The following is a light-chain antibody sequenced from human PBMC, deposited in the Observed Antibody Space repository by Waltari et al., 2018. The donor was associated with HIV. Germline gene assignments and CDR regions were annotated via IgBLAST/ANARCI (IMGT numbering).Light chain of an antibody. J-gene: IGLJ2*01. Sequence: QSVLTQPPSVSAAPGQKVTISCSGSSSNIGNNYVSWYQQLPGTAPKLLIYGKKKAPPRNPGPFLCLKAGTAANLGHTGTPAGDEADYYCGTWDSSLSAVVFGGGTKLTVL. CDR3: GTWDSSLSAVV. CDR2: GKK. V-gene: IGLV1-51*01. CDR1: SSNIGNNY.